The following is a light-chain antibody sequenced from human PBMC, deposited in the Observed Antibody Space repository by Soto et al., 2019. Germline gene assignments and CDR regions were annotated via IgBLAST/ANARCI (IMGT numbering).Light chain of an antibody. CDR1: QTISSEY. V-gene: IGKV3-20*01. Sequence: EVVVTQSPGTLSLSPGERATLSCRASQTISSEYLAWYQHSPGLAPRLLIHGTSNRATGIPDTFSGSGSGTDFTLTISALEPADSAVYYCKRYGSSPLYAFDQGTKFEI. CDR3: KRYGSSPLYA. CDR2: GTS. J-gene: IGKJ2*01.